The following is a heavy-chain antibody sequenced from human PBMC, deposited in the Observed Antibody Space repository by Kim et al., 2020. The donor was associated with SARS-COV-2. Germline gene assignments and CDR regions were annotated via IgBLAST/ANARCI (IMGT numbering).Heavy chain of an antibody. J-gene: IGHJ4*02. CDR3: ARDIVGATRGVYYFDY. V-gene: IGHV1-69*04. D-gene: IGHD1-26*01. Sequence: KSQGRVKMTADKSTSTAYMELSSLRSEDTAVYYCARDIVGATRGVYYFDYWGQGTLVTVSS.